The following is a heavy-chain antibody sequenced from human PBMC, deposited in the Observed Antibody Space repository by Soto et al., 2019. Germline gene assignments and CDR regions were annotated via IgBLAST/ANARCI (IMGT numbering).Heavy chain of an antibody. CDR2: INHSGST. CDR1: GGSFSGYY. CDR3: ARWRDIVVVPAAAVQPDWFDP. V-gene: IGHV4-34*01. D-gene: IGHD2-2*01. J-gene: IGHJ5*02. Sequence: SETLSLTCAVYGGSFSGYYWSWIRQPPGKGLEWIGEINHSGSTNYNPSLKSRVTISVGTSKNQFSLKLSSVTAADTAVYYCARWRDIVVVPAAAVQPDWFDPWGQGTLVTVSS.